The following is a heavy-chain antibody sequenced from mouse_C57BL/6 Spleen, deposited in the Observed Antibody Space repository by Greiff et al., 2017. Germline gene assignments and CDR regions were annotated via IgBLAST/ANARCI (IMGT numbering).Heavy chain of an antibody. CDR3: ARDYYSNFHYYAMDY. Sequence: EVKLMESGPGLVKPSQSLSLTCSVTGYSITSGYYWNWIRQFPGNKLEWMGYISYDGSNNYNPSLKNRISITRDTSKNQFFLKLNSVTTEDTATYYCARDYYSNFHYYAMDYWGQGTSVTVSS. D-gene: IGHD2-5*01. V-gene: IGHV3-6*01. CDR2: ISYDGSN. J-gene: IGHJ4*01. CDR1: GYSITSGYY.